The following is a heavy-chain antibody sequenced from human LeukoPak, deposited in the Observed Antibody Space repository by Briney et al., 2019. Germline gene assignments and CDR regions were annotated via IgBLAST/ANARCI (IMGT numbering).Heavy chain of an antibody. Sequence: GGSLRLSCAASGFTFSSYSMNWVRQTPGKGLEWVSYINSGSTTIYYADSVKGRFTISRDNAKNSLYLQMNSLRDEDTAVYYCARDRHSSGWYYFDYWGQGTLVT. D-gene: IGHD6-19*01. CDR1: GFTFSSYS. CDR3: ARDRHSSGWYYFDY. J-gene: IGHJ4*02. CDR2: INSGSTTI. V-gene: IGHV3-48*02.